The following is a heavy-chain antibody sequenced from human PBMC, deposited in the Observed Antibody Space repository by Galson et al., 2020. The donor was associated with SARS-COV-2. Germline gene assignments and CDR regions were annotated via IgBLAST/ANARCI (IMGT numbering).Heavy chain of an antibody. V-gene: IGHV3-72*01. Sequence: GGSLRLSCAASGFTFSDHYMDWVRQAPGKRLEWIGRSLDKAHRHTTEYAASVKGRFTISRDESKNSVFLQMNNLNIEDTAVYYCSRDSEFYHGSETLWTFDIWGQGTVVTVSS. D-gene: IGHD3-10*01. J-gene: IGHJ3*02. CDR2: SLDKAHRHTT. CDR3: SRDSEFYHGSETLWTFDI. CDR1: GFTFSDHY.